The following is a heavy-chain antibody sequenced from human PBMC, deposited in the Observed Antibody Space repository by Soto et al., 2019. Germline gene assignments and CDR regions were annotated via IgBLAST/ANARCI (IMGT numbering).Heavy chain of an antibody. J-gene: IGHJ4*02. CDR3: AKCMTTPFCRHFDY. V-gene: IGHV3-23*01. CDR1: GFTFNIYA. D-gene: IGHD2-15*01. CDR2: IDAGGGTT. Sequence: GGSLRLSCAASGFTFNIYAMSWVRQAPGKGLEWVSVIDAGGGTTYYADSVKGRFTISRDNSKNMLYLQMNSLRAEDTALYYCAKCMTTPFCRHFDYWGQGTLVTVPQ.